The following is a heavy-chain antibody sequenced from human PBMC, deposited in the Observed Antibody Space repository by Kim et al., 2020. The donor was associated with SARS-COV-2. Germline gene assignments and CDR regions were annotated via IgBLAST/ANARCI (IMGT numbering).Heavy chain of an antibody. V-gene: IGHV3-23*01. CDR2: ISGSGST. CDR1: GFTFSSYG. D-gene: IGHD2-8*01. J-gene: IGHJ2*01. CDR3: AKKVGQGVSGYFDL. Sequence: GGSLRLSCAASGFTFSSYGMSWVRQAPGKGLEWVSVISGSGSTYYADSVKGRFTISRDNSKNTLYLQMNSLRAEDTAVYSCAKKVGQGVSGYFDLWGRGTLVTVSS.